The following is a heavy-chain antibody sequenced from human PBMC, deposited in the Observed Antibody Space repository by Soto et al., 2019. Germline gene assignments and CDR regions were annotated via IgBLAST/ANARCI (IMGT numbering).Heavy chain of an antibody. CDR3: AKSPSRAPYGMDV. CDR2: MNPNSGNT. J-gene: IGHJ6*02. CDR1: GYTFTSYD. V-gene: IGHV1-8*01. Sequence: ASVKVSCKASGYTFTSYDINWVRQATGQGLEWMGWMNPNSGNTGYAQKFQGRVTMTRNTSISTAYMELNSLRVEDTAVYHCAKSPSRAPYGMDVWGQGTTVTVSS. D-gene: IGHD6-6*01.